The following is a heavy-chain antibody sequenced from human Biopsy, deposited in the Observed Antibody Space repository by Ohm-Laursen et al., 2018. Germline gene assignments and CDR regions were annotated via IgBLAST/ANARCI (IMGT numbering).Heavy chain of an antibody. Sequence: SSVKVSCKSSGGTFSSHAISWVRQAPGQGLEWMGGIIPIFGTAEYAQNFQGRLTITADESTSTSYMDLISLRSEDTAVYYCARDRSSGSYSPSDYWGQGTLVTVSS. CDR3: ARDRSSGSYSPSDY. CDR2: IIPIFGTA. V-gene: IGHV1-69*01. D-gene: IGHD1-26*01. J-gene: IGHJ4*02. CDR1: GGTFSSHA.